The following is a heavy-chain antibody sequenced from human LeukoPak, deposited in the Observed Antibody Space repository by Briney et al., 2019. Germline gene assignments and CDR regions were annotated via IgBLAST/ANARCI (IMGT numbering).Heavy chain of an antibody. D-gene: IGHD2-8*01. J-gene: IGHJ4*02. CDR2: ISSAGDNI. CDR3: AIWMGTNGDFTGPIDY. Sequence: GGSLRLSCAASGFTFRNYGLSWVRQAPGKGLEWVSYISSAGDNINYADSVKGRFIISRDNGKNSLYLQMNSLRAEDTAVYYCAIWMGTNGDFTGPIDYWGRGTLVTVSS. CDR1: GFTFRNYG. V-gene: IGHV3-48*01.